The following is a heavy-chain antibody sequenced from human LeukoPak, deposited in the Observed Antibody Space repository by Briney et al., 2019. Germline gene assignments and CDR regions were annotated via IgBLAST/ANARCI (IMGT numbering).Heavy chain of an antibody. CDR2: IWYEGSNK. CDR3: AKDFRRVTGWFGGSLDY. Sequence: QPGRSLRLSCPASGFTFSSYGMHWVRQATGKGLEWVAVIWYEGSNKYYADSVKGRFTISRDNSKNTLYLQMNSLRAEDTAVYYCAKDFRRVTGWFGGSLDYRGEGTLVTVSS. V-gene: IGHV3-33*06. J-gene: IGHJ4*02. D-gene: IGHD3-10*01. CDR1: GFTFSSYG.